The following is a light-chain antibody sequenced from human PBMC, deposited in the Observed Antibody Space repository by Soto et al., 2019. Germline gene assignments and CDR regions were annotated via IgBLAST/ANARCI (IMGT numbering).Light chain of an antibody. CDR2: GAS. J-gene: IGKJ1*01. V-gene: IGKV3-15*01. CDR1: QSVSSN. CDR3: QQYNNWPPT. Sequence: EIVLTQSPGTLSLSPGERATLCCRASQSVSSNLAWYQQKPGQAPRLLIYGASTRATGIPAGLSGSGSGTEFTLTISSLQSEDYAVYYCQQYNNWPPTFGQGTKVDIK.